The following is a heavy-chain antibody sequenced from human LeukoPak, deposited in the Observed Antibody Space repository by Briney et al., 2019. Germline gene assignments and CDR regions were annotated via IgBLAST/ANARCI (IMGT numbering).Heavy chain of an antibody. CDR1: GDSISSYY. Sequence: SEALSLPCTASGDSISSYYWSWIRQPPGKPLEGIAYIYNSGSTNYNPSLTRQRSISIATSKNQFSLKLSSVTATDTAVYYCARTRIPYFDFWGQGTLVTVSS. CDR2: IYNSGST. D-gene: IGHD2-21*01. CDR3: ARTRIPYFDF. J-gene: IGHJ4*02. V-gene: IGHV4-4*08.